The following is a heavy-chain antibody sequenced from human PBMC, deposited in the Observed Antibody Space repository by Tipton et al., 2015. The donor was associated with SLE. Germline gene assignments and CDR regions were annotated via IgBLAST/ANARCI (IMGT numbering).Heavy chain of an antibody. CDR1: GGSISRGGYY. J-gene: IGHJ4*02. CDR2: INHSGST. V-gene: IGHV4-31*03. D-gene: IGHD3-3*01. CDR3: ASLPLRFLEYILGGFDY. Sequence: TLSLTCTVSGGSISRGGYYWSWIRQHPGKGLEWIGEINHSGSTNYNPSLKSRVTISVDTSKNQFSLKLSSVTAADTAVYYCASLPLRFLEYILGGFDYWGQGALVTVSS.